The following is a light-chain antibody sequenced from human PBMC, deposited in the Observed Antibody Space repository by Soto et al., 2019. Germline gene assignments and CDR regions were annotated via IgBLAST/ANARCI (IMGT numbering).Light chain of an antibody. J-gene: IGKJ1*01. CDR2: DAS. V-gene: IGKV3-20*01. CDR1: QSVSNNY. CDR3: QQFATSPLT. Sequence: EIVLTQSPGTLSLSPGERATLSCRASQSVSNNYLAWYQQKPGQAPRLLIYDASSRATGIPDRFSGSGSGTDFTLTINRLEPEDFAVYYCQQFATSPLTFGQGTKVDIK.